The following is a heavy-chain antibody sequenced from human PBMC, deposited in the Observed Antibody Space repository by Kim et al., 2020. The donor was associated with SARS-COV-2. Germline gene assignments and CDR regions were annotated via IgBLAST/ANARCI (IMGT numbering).Heavy chain of an antibody. Sequence: GGSLRLSCAASGFTFSSYAMHWVRQAPGKGLEWVAVISYDGSNKYYADSVKGRFTISRDNSKNTLYLQMNSLRAEDTAVYYCARDAMTTVVTPFGYWGQG. V-gene: IGHV3-30*04. CDR2: ISYDGSNK. J-gene: IGHJ4*02. CDR1: GFTFSSYA. D-gene: IGHD4-17*01. CDR3: ARDAMTTVVTPFGY.